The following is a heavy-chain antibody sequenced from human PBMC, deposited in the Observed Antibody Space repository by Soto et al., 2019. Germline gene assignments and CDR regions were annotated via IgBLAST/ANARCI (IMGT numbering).Heavy chain of an antibody. CDR1: GYTFTSYG. D-gene: IGHD2-15*01. Sequence: QVQLVQSGAEVKKPGASVKVSCKASGYTFTSYGISWVRQAPGQGLEWMGWISAYNGNTNYAQKLQGRVTMTTDTSTRAAYMELRSLRSDDTAVYYCARESLGYCSGGSCYSPSGYYGMDVWGQGTTVTVSS. CDR2: ISAYNGNT. CDR3: ARESLGYCSGGSCYSPSGYYGMDV. J-gene: IGHJ6*02. V-gene: IGHV1-18*01.